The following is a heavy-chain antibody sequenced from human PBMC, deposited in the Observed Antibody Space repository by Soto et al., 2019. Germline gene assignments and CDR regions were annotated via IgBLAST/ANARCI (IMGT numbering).Heavy chain of an antibody. V-gene: IGHV3-23*01. CDR3: ANSPYVWGSYRLRFDY. CDR2: ISGSGGST. CDR1: GFTFSSYA. D-gene: IGHD3-16*02. J-gene: IGHJ4*02. Sequence: GGSLRLSCAASGFTFSSYAMSWVRQAPGKGLEWVSAISGSGGSTYYADSVKGRFTISRDNSKNTLYLQMNSLRAEDTAVYYCANSPYVWGSYRLRFDYWGQGTLVTVSS.